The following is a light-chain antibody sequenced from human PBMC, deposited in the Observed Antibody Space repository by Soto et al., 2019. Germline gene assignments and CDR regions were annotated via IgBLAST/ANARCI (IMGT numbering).Light chain of an antibody. V-gene: IGKV3-15*01. CDR1: QAISSN. CDR3: QQYNNWPTWT. J-gene: IGKJ1*01. Sequence: EVVLTQSPDTLSLSPGERAILSCRASQAISSNFVAWYQQKPGQAPRLLIYGASTRATGIPARFSGSGSETEFTLTISSLQAEDSAVYFCQQYNNWPTWTFGQGTKVDIK. CDR2: GAS.